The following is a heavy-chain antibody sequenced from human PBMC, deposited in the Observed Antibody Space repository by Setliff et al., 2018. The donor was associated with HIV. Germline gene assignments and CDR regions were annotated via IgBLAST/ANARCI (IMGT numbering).Heavy chain of an antibody. J-gene: IGHJ4*02. D-gene: IGHD5-12*01. CDR3: ARGRWLQSFDY. CDR2: ISGYNGDT. CDR1: GYTFISYG. Sequence: ASVKVSCKASGYTFISYGYSWVRQAPGQGLQWMGWISGYNGDTNYAQELQGRATMTTDTSTSTAYMELRSLTSEDTAVYYCARGRWLQSFDYWGQGTLVTVSS. V-gene: IGHV1-18*01.